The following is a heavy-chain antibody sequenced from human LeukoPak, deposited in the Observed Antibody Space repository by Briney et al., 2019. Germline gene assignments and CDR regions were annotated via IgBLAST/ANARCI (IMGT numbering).Heavy chain of an antibody. Sequence: GGSLRLSCAVSGFPFSNSWMYWVRQAPGKGLEGVANINKDGGGISYVDSVKGRFIISRDNTRNSLYLQMNSLRAEDTAVFFYSGGNSMNAGAKGPAATASP. D-gene: IGHD1/OR15-1a*01. CDR1: GFPFSNSW. CDR2: INKDGGGI. CDR3: SGGNSMNA. J-gene: IGHJ6*04. V-gene: IGHV3-7*03.